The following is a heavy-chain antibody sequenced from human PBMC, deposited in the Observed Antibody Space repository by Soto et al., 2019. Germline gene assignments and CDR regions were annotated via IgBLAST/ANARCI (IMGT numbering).Heavy chain of an antibody. V-gene: IGHV1-3*01. J-gene: IGHJ4*02. CDR2: IHAGNGNT. CDR1: GFTFTNYV. CDR3: ARHVFYPNRTGSPSHFFDL. D-gene: IGHD3-9*01. Sequence: XSVKVSCKTCGFTFTNYVLVWVRQAPGQRLEWVGWIHAGNGNTESSEKFQGRVTLTTDTSASTAYMELSSLRSEDTALYYCARHVFYPNRTGSPSHFFDLCGQQSLVTVSS.